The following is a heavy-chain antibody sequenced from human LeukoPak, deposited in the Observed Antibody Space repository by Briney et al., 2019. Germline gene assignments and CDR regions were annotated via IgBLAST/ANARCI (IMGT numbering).Heavy chain of an antibody. V-gene: IGHV4-59*01. CDR2: IYYSGST. Sequence: SETLSLTCTVSGGSISSYYWSWIRQPPGKGLEWIGYIYYSGSTNYNPSLKSRVTISVDTSKNQFSLKLSSVTAADTAVYYCARDDFWSGLYFDYWGQGTLVPVSS. D-gene: IGHD3-3*01. J-gene: IGHJ4*02. CDR1: GGSISSYY. CDR3: ARDDFWSGLYFDY.